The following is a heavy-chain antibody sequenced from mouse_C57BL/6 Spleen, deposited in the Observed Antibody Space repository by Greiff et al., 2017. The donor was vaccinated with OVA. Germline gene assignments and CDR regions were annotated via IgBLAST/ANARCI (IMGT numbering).Heavy chain of an antibody. Sequence: EVMLVESGAGLVKPGGSLKLSCAASGFTFSSYAMSWVRQTPEKRLEWVAYISSGGDYIYYADTVKGRFTISRDNARNTLYLQMSSLKSEDTAMYYCTRGSDSNSCAMDYWGQGTSVTVSS. CDR2: ISSGGDYI. CDR3: TRGSDSNSCAMDY. CDR1: GFTFSSYA. D-gene: IGHD2-5*01. J-gene: IGHJ4*01. V-gene: IGHV5-9-1*02.